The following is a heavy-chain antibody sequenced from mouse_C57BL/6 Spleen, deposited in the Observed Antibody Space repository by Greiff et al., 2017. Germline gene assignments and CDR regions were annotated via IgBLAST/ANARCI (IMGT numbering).Heavy chain of an antibody. V-gene: IGHV14-4*01. CDR1: GFNIKDDY. CDR2: IDPENGDT. Sequence: VQLQQSGAELVRPGASVKLSCTASGFNIKDDYMHWVKQRPEQGLEWIGWIDPENGDTEYASKFQGKATITADTSSNTAYLQLSSLTSEDTAVYYCTTIYYGTFAYWGQGTLVTVSA. J-gene: IGHJ3*01. D-gene: IGHD2-1*01. CDR3: TTIYYGTFAY.